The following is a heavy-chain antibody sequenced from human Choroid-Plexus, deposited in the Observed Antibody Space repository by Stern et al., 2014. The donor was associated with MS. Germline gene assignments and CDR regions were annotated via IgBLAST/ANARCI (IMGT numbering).Heavy chain of an antibody. D-gene: IGHD2/OR15-2a*01. CDR1: GFTFGSCA. CDR2: VSYDGSNK. Sequence: VQLVESGGGVVQPGRPLRLSCVASGFTFGSCAMHWIRQAPGKGLEWVAGVSYDGSNKYDADSVKGRFTISRENYQNTLYMQMSSLRPEDTAVYYCAKDRQYLTYFFDHWGQGSLVTVSS. V-gene: IGHV3-30*18. CDR3: AKDRQYLTYFFDH. J-gene: IGHJ5*02.